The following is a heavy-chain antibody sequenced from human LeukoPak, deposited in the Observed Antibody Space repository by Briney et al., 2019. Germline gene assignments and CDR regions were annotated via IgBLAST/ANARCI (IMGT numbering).Heavy chain of an antibody. Sequence: PGASVKVSCTASGYTFTTHGIAWVRQAPGQGLEWMGWISAHNGNTNYAQSLQGRVTMTTDTSTNTAYMELRSLRSDDTAVYYCARDGYFDLWGRGTLVTVSS. V-gene: IGHV1-18*01. J-gene: IGHJ2*01. CDR1: GYTFTTHG. CDR2: ISAHNGNT. CDR3: ARDGYFDL.